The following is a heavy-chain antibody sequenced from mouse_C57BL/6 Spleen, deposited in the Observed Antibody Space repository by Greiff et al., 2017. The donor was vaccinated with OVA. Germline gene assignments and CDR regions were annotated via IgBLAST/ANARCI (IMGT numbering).Heavy chain of an antibody. CDR1: GYTFTSYW. D-gene: IGHD2-4*01. CDR3: AREYDYDVGYAMDY. CDR2: IYPGSGST. V-gene: IGHV1-55*01. J-gene: IGHJ4*01. Sequence: QVHVKQPGAELVKPGASVKMSCKASGYTFTSYWITWVKQRPGQGLEWIGDIYPGSGSTNYNEKFKSKATLTVDTSSSTAYMQLSSLTSEDSAVYYCAREYDYDVGYAMDYWGQGTSVTVSS.